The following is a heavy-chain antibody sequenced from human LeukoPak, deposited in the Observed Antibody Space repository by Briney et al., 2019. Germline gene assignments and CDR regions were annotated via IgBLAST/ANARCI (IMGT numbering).Heavy chain of an antibody. CDR1: GFTFGDYA. CDR3: TRDCSSTNCFVDS. V-gene: IGHV3-49*03. CDR2: IRDKAYGGTT. J-gene: IGHJ4*02. D-gene: IGHD2-2*01. Sequence: PGGSLRLSCTASGFTFGDYAMGWFRQAPGKGLEWVSLIRDKAYGGTTEYAASVKGRFTISRDDSKNIAYLQVNSLKTEDTGVYYCTRDCSSTNCFVDSWGQGTLVTVSS.